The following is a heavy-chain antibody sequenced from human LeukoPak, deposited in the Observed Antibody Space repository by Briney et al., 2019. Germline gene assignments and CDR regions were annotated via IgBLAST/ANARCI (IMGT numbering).Heavy chain of an antibody. CDR1: GFTVSGNY. V-gene: IGHV3-66*01. J-gene: IGHJ6*02. D-gene: IGHD1-26*01. Sequence: GGSLRLSCAPSGFTVSGNYMSWVRPAPGKGLEWVSVVYTGGKTYYADSVKGRFTISRDNSNNTLYLQMNSLRVEDTAVYYCAKSPGTYSYFYAMDVWGQGTTVTVSS. CDR2: VYTGGKT. CDR3: AKSPGTYSYFYAMDV.